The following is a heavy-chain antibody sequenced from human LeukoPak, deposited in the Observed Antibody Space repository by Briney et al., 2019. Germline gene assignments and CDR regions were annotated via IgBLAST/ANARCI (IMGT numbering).Heavy chain of an antibody. D-gene: IGHD3-22*01. V-gene: IGHV4-34*01. CDR2: INHSGST. CDR3: AIHYSFYDSSGPRIAFDY. Sequence: PSETLSLTCAVYGGSFSGYYWSWLRPPPGKGLEGIGEINHSGSTNSNPFLKSRVTISVLTSKHQFSLGLSSVTAADTGVYYCAIHYSFYDSSGPRIAFDYWGQGTLVTVSS. J-gene: IGHJ4*02. CDR1: GGSFSGYY.